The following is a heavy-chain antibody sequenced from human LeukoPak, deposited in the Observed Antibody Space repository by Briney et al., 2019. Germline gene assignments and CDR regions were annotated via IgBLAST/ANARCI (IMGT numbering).Heavy chain of an antibody. Sequence: SETLSLTCAVSGGSISSGGYSWSWIRQPPGKGLEWIGYIYHSGSAYSNPSLRSRVTISVDRSKNQFSLELSSVTAADTAVYYCARGGYSSGGDFDYWGQGTLVSVSS. CDR3: ARGGYSSGGDFDY. CDR2: IYHSGSA. V-gene: IGHV4-30-2*01. CDR1: GGSISSGGYS. D-gene: IGHD5-18*01. J-gene: IGHJ4*02.